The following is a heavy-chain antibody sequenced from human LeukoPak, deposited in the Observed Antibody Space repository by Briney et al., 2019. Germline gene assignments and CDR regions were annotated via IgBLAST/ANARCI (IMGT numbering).Heavy chain of an antibody. CDR3: ARDRAIYGIAADLQY. Sequence: PGGSLRLSCAASGFTFSSYAVSWVRQAPGKGLEWVSAISISGGSTYYADSVKGRFTISRDNSKNTLSLQMNSLRAEDTAVYYCARDRAIYGIAADLQYWGQGTLVTVSS. CDR2: ISISGGST. D-gene: IGHD6-25*01. J-gene: IGHJ4*02. CDR1: GFTFSSYA. V-gene: IGHV3-23*01.